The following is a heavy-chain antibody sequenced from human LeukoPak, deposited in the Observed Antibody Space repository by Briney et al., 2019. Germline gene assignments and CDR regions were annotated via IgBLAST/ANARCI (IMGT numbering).Heavy chain of an antibody. J-gene: IGHJ4*02. CDR3: VKEPGNISAGY. CDR2: ISGTGNSI. D-gene: IGHD2/OR15-2a*01. Sequence: PGGSLRLSCAASGFTFNNYAMIWARQAPGKGLEWVSLISGTGNSIYYADSVKGRFTISRDNSKNTLFLQMNSLRAEDTAVYYCVKEPGNISAGYWGQGTLVTVSS. V-gene: IGHV3-23*01. CDR1: GFTFNNYA.